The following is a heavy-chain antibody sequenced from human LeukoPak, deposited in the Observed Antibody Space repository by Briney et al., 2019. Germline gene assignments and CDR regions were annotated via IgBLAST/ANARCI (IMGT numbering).Heavy chain of an antibody. CDR2: INPNSGGT. Sequence: ASVKVSCKASGYTFTSYYIHWVRQAPGQGLEWMGWINPNSGGTNYAQKFQGRVTMTRDTSISTGYMELSRLRSDDTAVYYCTRGVVVTGLDYWGQGTLVTVSS. J-gene: IGHJ4*02. V-gene: IGHV1-2*02. D-gene: IGHD2-21*02. CDR3: TRGVVVTGLDY. CDR1: GYTFTSYY.